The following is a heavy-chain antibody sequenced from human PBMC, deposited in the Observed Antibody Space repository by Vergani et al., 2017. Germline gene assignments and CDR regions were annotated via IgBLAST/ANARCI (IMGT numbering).Heavy chain of an antibody. Sequence: VQLVESGGGLVQPGGSLRLSCAASGFTFSSYSMNWVRQAPGKGLEWVAVIWYDGSNKYYADSVKGRFTISRDNSKNTLYLQRNSLRAEDTAVYYCAASSSWYVGRFDYWGQGTLVTVSS. V-gene: IGHV3-33*08. D-gene: IGHD6-13*01. CDR2: IWYDGSNK. CDR3: AASSSWYVGRFDY. CDR1: GFTFSSYS. J-gene: IGHJ4*02.